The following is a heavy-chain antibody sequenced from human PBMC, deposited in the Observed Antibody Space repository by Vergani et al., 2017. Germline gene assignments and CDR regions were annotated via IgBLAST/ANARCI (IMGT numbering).Heavy chain of an antibody. CDR1: GYSISSGYY. J-gene: IGHJ6*02. V-gene: IGHV4-38-2*01. Sequence: QVQLQESGPGLVKPSETLSLTCAVSGYSISSGYYWGWIRQPPGKGLEWIGSIYHSGSTYYNPSLKSRVTISVDTSKNQFSLKLRSVTAADTAVYFCARVMYRDEASTGYRLEGMDIWGPGTTVTVSS. D-gene: IGHD3-9*01. CDR2: IYHSGST. CDR3: ARVMYRDEASTGYRLEGMDI.